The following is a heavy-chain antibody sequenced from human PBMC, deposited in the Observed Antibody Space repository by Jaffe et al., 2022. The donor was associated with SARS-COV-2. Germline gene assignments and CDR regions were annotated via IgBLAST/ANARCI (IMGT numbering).Heavy chain of an antibody. Sequence: QVQLVESGGGVVQPGRSLRLSCAASGFTFSSYAMHWVRQAPGKGLEWVAVISYDGSNKYYADSVKGRFTISRDNSKNTLYLQMNSLRAEDTAVYYCARENTCSGGSCYPAGYYYYGMDVWGQGTTVTVSS. J-gene: IGHJ6*02. CDR1: GFTFSSYA. CDR3: ARENTCSGGSCYPAGYYYYGMDV. D-gene: IGHD2-15*01. V-gene: IGHV3-30-3*01. CDR2: ISYDGSNK.